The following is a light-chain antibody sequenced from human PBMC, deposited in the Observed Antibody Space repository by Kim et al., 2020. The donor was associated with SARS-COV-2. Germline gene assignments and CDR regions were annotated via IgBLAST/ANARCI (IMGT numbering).Light chain of an antibody. CDR3: QQYNDWPLLT. V-gene: IGKV3-15*01. CDR2: GAS. CDR1: QSVSSN. Sequence: IVMTQSPATLSVSPGERVTLSCRASQSVSSNLAWHQQRPGQAPRLLIYGASTRATDISARFSGSGSGTEFTLTIRSLQSEDFAVYYCQQYNDWPLLTFGGGTKVDIK. J-gene: IGKJ4*01.